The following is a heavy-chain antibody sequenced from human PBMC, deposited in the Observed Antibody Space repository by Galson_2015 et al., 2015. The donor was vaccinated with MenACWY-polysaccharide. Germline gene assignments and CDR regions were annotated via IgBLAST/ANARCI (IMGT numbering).Heavy chain of an antibody. CDR2: INSAASRA. CDR3: AKSGGDYGTELIEY. J-gene: IGHJ4*02. D-gene: IGHD4-17*01. Sequence: SLRLSCAVSGFTFSSYWMHWVRQVPGKGLVWVSRINSAASRADYADSVKGRFTISRDNAKNTLYLQMNSPRGEDTALYYCAKSGGDYGTELIEYWGQGTLVTVSS. CDR1: GFTFSSYW. V-gene: IGHV3-74*01.